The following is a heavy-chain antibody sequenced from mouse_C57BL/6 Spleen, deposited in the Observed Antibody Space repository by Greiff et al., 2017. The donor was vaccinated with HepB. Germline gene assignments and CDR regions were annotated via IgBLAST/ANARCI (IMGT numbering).Heavy chain of an antibody. CDR2: ISGGGGNT. CDR3: ARHRYYGSSYYFDY. CDR1: GFTFSSYT. Sequence: EVKLMESGGGLVKPGGSLKLSCAASGFTFSSYTMSWVRQTPEKRLEWVATISGGGGNTYYPDSVKGRFTISRDNAKNTLYLQMSSLRSEDTALYYCARHRYYGSSYYFDYWGQGTTLTVSS. V-gene: IGHV5-9*01. J-gene: IGHJ2*01. D-gene: IGHD1-1*01.